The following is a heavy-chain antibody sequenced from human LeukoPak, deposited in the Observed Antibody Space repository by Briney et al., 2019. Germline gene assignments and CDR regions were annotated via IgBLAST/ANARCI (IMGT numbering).Heavy chain of an antibody. CDR3: ARRIVTYYYGSGLDY. V-gene: IGHV3-7*01. D-gene: IGHD3-10*01. CDR2: IKQDESEE. Sequence: GGSLRLSCAASGFTFSSYWMSWVRQAPGKGLEWVANIKQDESEEYYVDSVKGRFTISRDNAKKSLYLQMNSLRAEDTAVYFCARRIVTYYYGSGLDYWGQGTLVTVSP. CDR1: GFTFSSYW. J-gene: IGHJ4*02.